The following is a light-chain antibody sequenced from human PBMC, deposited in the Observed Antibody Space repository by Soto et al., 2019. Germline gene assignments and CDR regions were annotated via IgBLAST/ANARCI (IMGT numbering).Light chain of an antibody. J-gene: IGKJ1*01. CDR3: QQRSDWPWT. CDR2: SAS. V-gene: IGKV1-39*01. CDR1: QTIPTF. Sequence: DIQLTQSPDSLSASVGDRVTITCRASQTIPTFLSWYQQKSGKAPKVLIYSASTLQSGVPSRFSGSGSGTDFTLTINSLQPEDFATYYCQQRSDWPWTVGQGTKVDSK.